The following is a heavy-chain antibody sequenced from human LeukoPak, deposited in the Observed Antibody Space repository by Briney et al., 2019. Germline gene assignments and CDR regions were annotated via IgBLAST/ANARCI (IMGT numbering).Heavy chain of an antibody. Sequence: SVKVSCKASGGTFSSYAISWVRQAPGQGPEWMGRIIPILGIANYAQKFQGRVTITADKSTSTAYMELSSLRSEDTAVYYCARGRDGYGVFIDYWGQGTLVTVSS. CDR1: GGTFSSYA. CDR3: ARGRDGYGVFIDY. J-gene: IGHJ4*02. D-gene: IGHD5-12*01. V-gene: IGHV1-69*04. CDR2: IIPILGIA.